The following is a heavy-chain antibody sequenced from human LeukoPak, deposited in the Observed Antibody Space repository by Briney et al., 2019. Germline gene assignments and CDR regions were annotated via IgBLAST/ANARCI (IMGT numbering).Heavy chain of an antibody. CDR1: GYSFTSYW. CDR3: FRHAPTSTWSHFDS. Sequence: GESLKISCKGSGYSFTSYWIGWVRQMPGKGLEWMGIIYPGDSDTSYSPSFQGQVTISADKSISTAYLQWSSLKASDTAMYYCFRHAPTSTWSHFDSWGQGTLVTVSS. V-gene: IGHV5-51*01. CDR2: IYPGDSDT. J-gene: IGHJ4*02. D-gene: IGHD6-13*01.